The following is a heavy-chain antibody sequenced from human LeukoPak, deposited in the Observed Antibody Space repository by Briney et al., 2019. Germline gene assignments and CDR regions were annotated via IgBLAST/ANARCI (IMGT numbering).Heavy chain of an antibody. CDR1: GYTFTSYG. J-gene: IGHJ3*02. V-gene: IGHV1-18*01. CDR3: ARPLGIWFGDGSDAFDI. CDR2: ISAYNGNT. D-gene: IGHD3-10*01. Sequence: GASVKVSCKASGYTFTSYGISWVRQAPGQGLEWMGWISAYNGNTNYAQKLQGRVTMTTDTSTSTAYMELRSLRSDDTAVYYCARPLGIWFGDGSDAFDIWGQGTMVTVSS.